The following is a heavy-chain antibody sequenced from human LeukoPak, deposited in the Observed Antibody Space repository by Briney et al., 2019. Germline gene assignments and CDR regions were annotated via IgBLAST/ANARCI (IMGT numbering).Heavy chain of an antibody. D-gene: IGHD3-22*01. CDR3: ARDTDSRPNWFDP. V-gene: IGHV1-69*01. CDR2: TIPIFGTA. CDR1: GGTFSSYA. J-gene: IGHJ5*02. Sequence: SVKVSCKASGGTFSSYAISWVRQAPGQGLEWMGGTIPIFGTANYAQKFQGRVTITADESTSTAYMELSSLRSEDTAVYYCARDTDSRPNWFDPWGQGTLVTVSS.